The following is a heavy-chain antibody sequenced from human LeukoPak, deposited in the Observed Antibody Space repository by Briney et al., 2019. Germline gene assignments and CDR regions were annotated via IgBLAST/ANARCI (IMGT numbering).Heavy chain of an antibody. D-gene: IGHD2-2*01. CDR3: ARKLAPVFDY. J-gene: IGHJ4*02. Sequence: PGGSLRLSCAASGFTFSSYWMSWVRQAPGKGLEWVANINQDESEKYYVDSVKGRFTISRDNAKKSLFLQMNGLRAEDTAVYYCARKLAPVFDYWGQGTLVTVSS. V-gene: IGHV3-7*03. CDR1: GFTFSSYW. CDR2: INQDESEK.